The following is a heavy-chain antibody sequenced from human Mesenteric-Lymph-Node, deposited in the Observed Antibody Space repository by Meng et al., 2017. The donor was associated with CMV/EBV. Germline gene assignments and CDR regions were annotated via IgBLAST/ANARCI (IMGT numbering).Heavy chain of an antibody. CDR2: ISGSGTTI. CDR1: GFTFSSHE. J-gene: IGHJ4*02. D-gene: IGHD2-2*01. Sequence: GGSLRLSCEVSGFTFSSHEMNWVRQAPGKGLEWVSYISGSGTTIHYADSVRGRFTISRDNAKNSLNLQMNSLRVEDTAVYYCVRSSIHHCSDTSCPDYWGQGTLVTVSS. V-gene: IGHV3-48*03. CDR3: VRSSIHHCSDTSCPDY.